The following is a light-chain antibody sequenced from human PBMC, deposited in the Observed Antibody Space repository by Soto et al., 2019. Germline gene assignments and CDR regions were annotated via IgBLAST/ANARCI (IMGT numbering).Light chain of an antibody. Sequence: QSALAQPRTVSGSPGQSVTISCTGTSSDVGGYNYVSWYQQHPGKAPKLMIYDVDKRPSGVPDRFSGSKSGNTASLTISGLQAEDEADYYCSSYSRRSTYVFGTGTKVTVL. V-gene: IGLV2-11*01. CDR3: SSYSRRSTYV. CDR2: DVD. J-gene: IGLJ1*01. CDR1: SSDVGGYNY.